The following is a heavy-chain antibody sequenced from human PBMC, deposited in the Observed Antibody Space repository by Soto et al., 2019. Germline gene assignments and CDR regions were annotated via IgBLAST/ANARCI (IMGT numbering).Heavy chain of an antibody. Sequence: QVQLVQSGAEVKKPGASVRVSCRASGYTFTNYYIDWVRQAPGQGLEWMGIINPNGGSTTYVQKFQGRCTMTRDTSTSTVYMELSSLRSEDTAVYYCARAAWTTVINRLNDVFDVWGQGTMVTVSS. CDR2: INPNGGST. CDR3: ARAAWTTVINRLNDVFDV. V-gene: IGHV1-46*03. CDR1: GYTFTNYY. J-gene: IGHJ3*01. D-gene: IGHD4-4*01.